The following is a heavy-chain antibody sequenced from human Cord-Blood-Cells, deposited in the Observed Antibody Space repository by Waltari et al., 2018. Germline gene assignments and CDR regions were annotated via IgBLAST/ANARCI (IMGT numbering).Heavy chain of an antibody. D-gene: IGHD3-3*01. V-gene: IGHV3-21*01. Sequence: EVQLVESGGGLVKPGGSLRLSCAASGFTFISYSMNWVRQAPGKGLEWVSSISSSSSYIYYADSVKGRFTISRDNAKNSLYLQMNSLRAEDTAVYYCARDPGRFLEWLLYYFDYWGQGTLVTVSS. CDR1: GFTFISYS. CDR3: ARDPGRFLEWLLYYFDY. J-gene: IGHJ4*02. CDR2: ISSSSSYI.